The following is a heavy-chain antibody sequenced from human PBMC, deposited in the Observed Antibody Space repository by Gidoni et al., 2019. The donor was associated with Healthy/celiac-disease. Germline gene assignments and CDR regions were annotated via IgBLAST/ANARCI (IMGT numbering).Heavy chain of an antibody. Sequence: QVQLVQSGAEVKKPGASVTVSCKASGYTFTSYDINWVRQATGQGLEWMGWMNPNSGNTGYAQKFQGRVTMTRNTSISTAYMELSSLRSEDTAVYYCARSRTDSRDPITWAYYFDYWGQGTLVTVSS. V-gene: IGHV1-8*01. CDR3: ARSRTDSRDPITWAYYFDY. CDR1: GYTFTSYD. CDR2: MNPNSGNT. J-gene: IGHJ4*02. D-gene: IGHD3-22*01.